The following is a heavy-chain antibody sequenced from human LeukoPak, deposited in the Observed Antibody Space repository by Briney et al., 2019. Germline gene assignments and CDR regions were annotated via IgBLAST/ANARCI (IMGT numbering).Heavy chain of an antibody. Sequence: GESLKISCQVSGYIFVNYWIGWVRQMPGKGLESMGIIYPADSDTTYSPSFQGQVTISADKSISTVYLQWSSLKASDTPMYYCARQSRDGSKTRGYYFDYWGQGTLVTVSS. J-gene: IGHJ4*02. D-gene: IGHD3-10*01. V-gene: IGHV5-51*01. CDR3: ARQSRDGSKTRGYYFDY. CDR2: IYPADSDT. CDR1: GYIFVNYW.